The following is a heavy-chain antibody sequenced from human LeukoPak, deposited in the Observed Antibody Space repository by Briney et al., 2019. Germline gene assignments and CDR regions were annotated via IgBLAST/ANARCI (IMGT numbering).Heavy chain of an antibody. J-gene: IGHJ5*02. CDR2: INPNSGGT. D-gene: IGHD1-26*01. CDR1: GYTFTGYY. Sequence: ASVKVSCKASGYTFTGYYMHWVRQAPGQGLEWMGWINPNSGGTNCAQKFQGRVTMTRDTSINTAYMELRSLISDDTAVYYCASRYSGSPAGVDPWGQGTLVTVSS. V-gene: IGHV1-2*02. CDR3: ASRYSGSPAGVDP.